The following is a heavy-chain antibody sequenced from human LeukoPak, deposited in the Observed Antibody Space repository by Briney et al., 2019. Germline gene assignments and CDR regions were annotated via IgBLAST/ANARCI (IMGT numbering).Heavy chain of an antibody. CDR3: ARAGITMVRGVIKNIYYYGMDV. CDR1: GGSFSGYY. D-gene: IGHD3-10*01. Sequence: ASETLSLTCAVYGGSFSGYYWSWIRQPPGKGLEWIGEINHSGSTNYNPSLKSRVTISVDTSKNQFSLKLSSVTAADTAVYYCARAGITMVRGVIKNIYYYGMDVWGQGTTVTVSS. V-gene: IGHV4-34*01. J-gene: IGHJ6*02. CDR2: INHSGST.